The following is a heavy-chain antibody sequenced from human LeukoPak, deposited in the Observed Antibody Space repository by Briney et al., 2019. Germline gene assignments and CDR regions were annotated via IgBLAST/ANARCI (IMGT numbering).Heavy chain of an antibody. CDR3: ARHIAARWWFNP. V-gene: IGHV4-39*01. D-gene: IGHD6-6*01. Sequence: PSETLSLTCTVSGGSISSNSHYWGWIRQPPGKELEWIGSIYYSGNTYYNPSLKSRVTISEDTSKNQFSLKLSSVTAADTAMYCCARHIAARWWFNPWGQGTLVTVSS. CDR2: IYYSGNT. CDR1: GGSISSNSHY. J-gene: IGHJ5*02.